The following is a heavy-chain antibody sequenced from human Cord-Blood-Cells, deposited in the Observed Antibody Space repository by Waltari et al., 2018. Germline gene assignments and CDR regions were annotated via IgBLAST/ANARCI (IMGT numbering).Heavy chain of an antibody. CDR1: GGSISSSSYY. CDR3: ARAGSSSSFFAFDI. D-gene: IGHD6-6*01. CDR2: IYYSGST. J-gene: IGHJ3*02. Sequence: QLQLQESGPGLVKPSETLSLTCTVSGGSISSSSYYWGWIRQPPVKGLEWIGSIYYSGSTYYNPSLKSRVTISVDTSKNQFSLKLSSVTAADTAVYYCARAGSSSSFFAFDIWGQGTMVTVSS. V-gene: IGHV4-39*01.